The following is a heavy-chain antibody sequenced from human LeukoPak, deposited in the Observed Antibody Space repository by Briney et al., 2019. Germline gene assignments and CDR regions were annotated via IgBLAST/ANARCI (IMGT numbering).Heavy chain of an antibody. CDR3: AKGSQLLNWFDP. CDR2: ISGSGGRI. J-gene: IGHJ5*02. CDR1: GFTFNSYV. V-gene: IGHV3-23*01. D-gene: IGHD2-2*01. Sequence: PGGSLRLSCAASGFTFNSYVMSWVRQAPVKGLEWASSISGSGGRISYADSVKGRFTISRDNSKNTLYLQMNSLRAEDTAVYYCAKGSQLLNWFDPWGQGTLVTVSS.